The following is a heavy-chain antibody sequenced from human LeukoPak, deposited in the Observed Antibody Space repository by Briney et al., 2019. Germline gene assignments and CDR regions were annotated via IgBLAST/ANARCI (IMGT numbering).Heavy chain of an antibody. Sequence: GGSLRLSCAASGFTFSSYPMHWVRQAPGKGLEWVAVVSFDGDNKYYADSVKDRFTISRDNSQNTLYLQLNSLRAEDSAVYYCARDWTLTYWGQGTLVTVSS. CDR3: ARDWTLTY. D-gene: IGHD3/OR15-3a*01. CDR2: VSFDGDNK. CDR1: GFTFSSYP. J-gene: IGHJ4*02. V-gene: IGHV3-30-3*01.